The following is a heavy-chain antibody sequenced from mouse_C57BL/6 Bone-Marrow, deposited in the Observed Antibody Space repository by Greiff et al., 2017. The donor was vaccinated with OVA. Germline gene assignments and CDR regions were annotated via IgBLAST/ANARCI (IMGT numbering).Heavy chain of an antibody. V-gene: IGHV1-69*01. CDR2: IDPSDSYT. Sequence: QVQLQQPGAELVMPGASVKLSCKASGYTFTSYWMHWVKQRPGQGLEWIGEIDPSDSYTNYNQKFKGKSTLTVDKSSSTAYMQLSSLTSEDSAVYYCASGDYGSSFPYWGQGTTLTVSS. CDR1: GYTFTSYW. D-gene: IGHD1-1*01. J-gene: IGHJ2*01. CDR3: ASGDYGSSFPY.